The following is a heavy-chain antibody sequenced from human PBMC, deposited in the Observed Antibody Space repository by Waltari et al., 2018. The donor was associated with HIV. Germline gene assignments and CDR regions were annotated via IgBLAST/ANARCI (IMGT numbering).Heavy chain of an antibody. CDR2: ISGYIANT. J-gene: IGHJ6*02. Sequence: QAHLAQSGAEMKMPRASVRVSCKTSGFIFTNYVVSWVRQAPGGGVGWTGWISGYIANTNYAQRLQGRVTLTTDTSTSTAYTERRSLRSDDTAVYYCARDLGGSYYCGVGVWGEGSTGSVS. CDR3: ARDLGGSYYCGVGV. CDR1: GFIFTNYV. V-gene: IGHV1-18*01.